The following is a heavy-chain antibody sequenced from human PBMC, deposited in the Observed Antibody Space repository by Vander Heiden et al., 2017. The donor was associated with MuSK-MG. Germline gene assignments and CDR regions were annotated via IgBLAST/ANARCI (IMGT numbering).Heavy chain of an antibody. J-gene: IGHJ3*02. CDR1: GFTFGNSA. CDR3: TRDSSLGGSLDSFAS. D-gene: IGHD1-26*01. Sequence: LSCTASGFTFGNSAMSWVRQAPGKGLEWVGFIRSNVYGGTTAYAASMKGRFTISRDDSKSTAYLQMHSLDTDDTAMYYCTRDSSLGGSLDSFASWGQGTMVTVAS. CDR2: IRSNVYGGTT. V-gene: IGHV3-49*02.